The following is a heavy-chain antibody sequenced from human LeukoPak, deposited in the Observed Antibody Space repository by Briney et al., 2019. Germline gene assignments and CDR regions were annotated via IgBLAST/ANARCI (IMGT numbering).Heavy chain of an antibody. J-gene: IGHJ5*02. CDR1: GYIFTSYG. CDR2: INAYNGNT. V-gene: IGHV1-18*01. CDR3: ARDLASDNGDYSWGPDH. D-gene: IGHD4-23*01. Sequence: ASVKVSCKASGYIFTSYGISWVRQAPGQGLEWMGWINAYNGNTNYAQKLQGRVTMTTDTSTSTAYMELRSLRSDDTAVYYCARDLASDNGDYSWGPDHWGQGTLVTVSS.